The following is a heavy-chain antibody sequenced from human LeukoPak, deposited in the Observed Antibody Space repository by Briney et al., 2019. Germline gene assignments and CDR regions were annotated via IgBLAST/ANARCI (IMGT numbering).Heavy chain of an antibody. CDR3: ARRYLMAATPLDS. Sequence: PGGSLRLSCAASGFIFSDYYMTWIRQAPGKGLERISHISGSGKDYATSLKGRFTVSRENAENKLYLHVTNVTVEDTAIYYCARRYLMAATPLDSWGKGTLVTVTS. CDR2: ISGSGK. CDR1: GFIFSDYY. J-gene: IGHJ5*01. V-gene: IGHV3-11*01. D-gene: IGHD2-15*01.